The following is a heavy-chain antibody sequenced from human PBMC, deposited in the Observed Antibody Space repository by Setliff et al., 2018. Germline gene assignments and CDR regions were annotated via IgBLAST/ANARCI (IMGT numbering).Heavy chain of an antibody. D-gene: IGHD2-15*01. V-gene: IGHV5-51*01. CDR3: ARLGVGCSGGSCYSENYFDY. CDR2: IYPGDSDT. Sequence: GESLKFSCKGSGSSFTSYWIGWVRQMPGKGLEWMGIIYPGDSDTRYSPSFQGQVTISADKSISTAYLQWSSLTASDPATYYCARLGVGCSGGSCYSENYFDYWGQGTLVTVSS. CDR1: GSSFTSYW. J-gene: IGHJ4*02.